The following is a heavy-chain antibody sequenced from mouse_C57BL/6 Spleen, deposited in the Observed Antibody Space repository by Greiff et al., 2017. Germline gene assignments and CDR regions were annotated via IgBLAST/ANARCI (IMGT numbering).Heavy chain of an antibody. CDR3: ARYYYGSSLWYFDV. CDR2: IDPSDSYT. CDR1: GYTFTSYW. Sequence: QVQLQQSGAELVRPGTSVKLSCKASGYTFTSYWMHWVKQRPGQGLEWIGVIDPSDSYTNYNQKFKGKATLPVDTSSSTAYMQLSSLTSEDSAVYYCARYYYGSSLWYFDVWGTGTTVTVSS. V-gene: IGHV1-59*01. D-gene: IGHD1-1*01. J-gene: IGHJ1*03.